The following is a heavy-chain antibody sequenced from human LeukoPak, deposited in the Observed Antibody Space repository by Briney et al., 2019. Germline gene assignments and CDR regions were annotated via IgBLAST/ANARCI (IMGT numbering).Heavy chain of an antibody. CDR2: IKSKTDGGTT. Sequence: GGSLRLSFGASGFTFINAWLNWVRQAPGKGLEWVGRIKSKTDGGTTDYAAPVKGRFTISRDDSKNTLFLQMNSLKTEDTAVYYCTTYRGYFKFYCWGQGTLVTVSS. V-gene: IGHV3-15*01. CDR1: GFTFINAW. J-gene: IGHJ4*02. CDR3: TTYRGYFKFYC. D-gene: IGHD5-12*01.